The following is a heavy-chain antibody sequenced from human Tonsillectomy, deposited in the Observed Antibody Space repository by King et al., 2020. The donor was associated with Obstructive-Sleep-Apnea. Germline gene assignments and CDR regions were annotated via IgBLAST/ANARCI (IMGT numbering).Heavy chain of an antibody. CDR2: IKQDGSEK. CDR1: GFTFSTFY. D-gene: IGHD6-19*01. J-gene: IGHJ4*02. CDR3: AGDLSVAGTN. Sequence: EVQLVESGGGLVQPGGSLRLSCVASGFTFSTFYMNWVRQAPGKGLEWVANIKQDGSEKYYVDSVKGRFTISRDNVKNSLYLQMNSLRAEDTAVYYCAGDLSVAGTNWGRGTLVTVSS. V-gene: IGHV3-7*01.